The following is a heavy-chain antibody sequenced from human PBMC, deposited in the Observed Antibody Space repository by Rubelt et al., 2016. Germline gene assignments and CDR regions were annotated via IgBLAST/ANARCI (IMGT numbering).Heavy chain of an antibody. CDR1: GYTFTSYA. CDR3: ARGMRWFGENY. Sequence: QVQLVQSGSELKKPGASVKVACKASGYTFTSYAMNWVRQAPGQGLEWMGWINTNTGNPTYAQCFSGRFVLSLDTLVSTAYLQISSLKAEDTAVYYCARGMRWFGENYWGQGTLVTVSS. V-gene: IGHV7-4-1*02. J-gene: IGHJ4*02. D-gene: IGHD3-10*01. CDR2: INTNTGNP.